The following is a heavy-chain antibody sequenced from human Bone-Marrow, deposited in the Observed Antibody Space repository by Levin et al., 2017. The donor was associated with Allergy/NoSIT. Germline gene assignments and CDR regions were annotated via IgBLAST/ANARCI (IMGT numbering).Heavy chain of an antibody. CDR3: ARVTHYDILTGWAYNWFDP. J-gene: IGHJ5*02. Sequence: SQTLSLTCTVSGGSISSYYWSWIRQPPGKGLEWIGYIYYSGSTNYNPSLKSRVTISVDTSKNQFSLKLSSVTAADTAVYYCARVTHYDILTGWAYNWFDPWGQGTLVTVSS. D-gene: IGHD3-9*01. V-gene: IGHV4-59*01. CDR1: GGSISSYY. CDR2: IYYSGST.